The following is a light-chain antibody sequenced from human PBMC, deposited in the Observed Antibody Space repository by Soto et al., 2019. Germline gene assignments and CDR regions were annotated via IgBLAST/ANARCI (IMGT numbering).Light chain of an antibody. CDR1: QSVSDW. CDR2: DAS. V-gene: IGKV1-5*01. CDR3: QQSYSTPST. J-gene: IGKJ4*01. Sequence: DIQMTQSPSTLSASVGDRVTITCRASQSVSDWLAWYQLKPGRAPKLLIYDASTLESGVPSRFSGSGSGTEFTLTISSLQPDDIATYYCQQSYSTPSTFGGGTKVEIK.